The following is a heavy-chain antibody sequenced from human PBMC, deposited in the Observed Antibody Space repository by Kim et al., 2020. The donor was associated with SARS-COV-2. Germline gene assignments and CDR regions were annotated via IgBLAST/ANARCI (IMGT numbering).Heavy chain of an antibody. D-gene: IGHD3-10*01. Sequence: ASVKVSCKASGYTFTSYGISWVRQAPGQGLEWMGWISAYNGNTNYAQKLQGRVTMTTDTSTSTAYMELRSLRSDDTAVYYCARDPVLRITMVRNARYYYYGMDGWGQGTTVTVSS. CDR3: ARDPVLRITMVRNARYYYYGMDG. CDR1: GYTFTSYG. CDR2: ISAYNGNT. J-gene: IGHJ6*02. V-gene: IGHV1-18*01.